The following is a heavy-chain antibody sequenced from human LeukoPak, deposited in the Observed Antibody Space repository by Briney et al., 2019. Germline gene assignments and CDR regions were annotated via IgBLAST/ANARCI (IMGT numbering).Heavy chain of an antibody. CDR2: INHSGST. Sequence: SETLSLTCAVYGGSFSGYCWSWIRQPPGKGLEWIGEINHSGSTNYNPSLKSRVTISIDTSKNQFSLKLSSVTAADTAVYYCARGPDPGKVGAAIYYYFGMDVWGQGTTVTVSS. D-gene: IGHD1-26*01. CDR1: GGSFSGYC. CDR3: ARGPDPGKVGAAIYYYFGMDV. V-gene: IGHV4-34*01. J-gene: IGHJ6*02.